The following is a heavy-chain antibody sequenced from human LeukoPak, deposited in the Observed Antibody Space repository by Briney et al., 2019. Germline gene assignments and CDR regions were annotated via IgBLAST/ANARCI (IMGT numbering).Heavy chain of an antibody. CDR3: AKDEMAVAIFDY. V-gene: IGHV3-23*01. CDR1: GFTFNHYA. D-gene: IGHD5-24*01. J-gene: IGHJ4*02. CDR2: ISKSGGDT. Sequence: GGSLRLSCAASGFTFNHYAMSWVRQAPGKGLEWVSAISKSGGDTYYADPVKGRFATSRDNSKNMLYLQMNSLRAEDTAVYYCAKDEMAVAIFDYWGQGTLVTVSS.